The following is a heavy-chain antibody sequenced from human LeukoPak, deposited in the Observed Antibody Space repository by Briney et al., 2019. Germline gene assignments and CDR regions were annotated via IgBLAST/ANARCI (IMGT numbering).Heavy chain of an antibody. CDR3: AREVTKRYSGSYGRIVY. CDR1: GGSFSGYY. V-gene: IGHV4-34*01. Sequence: SETLSLTCAVYGGSFSGYYWSWIRQPPGKGLEWIGEINHSGSTNYNPSLKSRVTISVDTSKNQFSLKLSSVTAADTAVYYCAREVTKRYSGSYGRIVYWGQGTLVTVSS. CDR2: INHSGST. J-gene: IGHJ4*02. D-gene: IGHD1-26*01.